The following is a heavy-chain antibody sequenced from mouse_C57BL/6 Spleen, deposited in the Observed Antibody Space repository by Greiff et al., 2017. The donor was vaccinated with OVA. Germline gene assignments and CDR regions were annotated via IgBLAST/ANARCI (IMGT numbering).Heavy chain of an antibody. CDR2: IYPRSGNT. CDR1: GYTFTSYG. J-gene: IGHJ3*01. CDR3: ATRDSSGSFAY. V-gene: IGHV1-81*01. Sequence: VKVVESGAELARPGASVKLSCKASGYTFTSYGISWVKQRTGQGLEWIGEIYPRSGNTYYNEKFKGKATLTADKSSSTAYMELRSLTSEDSAVYFCATRDSSGSFAYWGQGTLVTVSA. D-gene: IGHD3-2*02.